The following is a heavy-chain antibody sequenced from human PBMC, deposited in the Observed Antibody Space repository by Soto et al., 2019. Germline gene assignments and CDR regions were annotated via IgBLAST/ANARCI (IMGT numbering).Heavy chain of an antibody. CDR3: AKDRNHYGSGSYFDY. CDR1: GFAFNIYA. Sequence: GGSLRLSCAASGFAFNIYAMSWVRQAPGKGLEWVSVISGSADSTNYADSVKGRFTISRDNSKNAVYLQMNSLGVEDTAVYYCAKDRNHYGSGSYFDYWGQGTLVTVS. D-gene: IGHD3-10*01. J-gene: IGHJ4*02. V-gene: IGHV3-23*01. CDR2: ISGSADST.